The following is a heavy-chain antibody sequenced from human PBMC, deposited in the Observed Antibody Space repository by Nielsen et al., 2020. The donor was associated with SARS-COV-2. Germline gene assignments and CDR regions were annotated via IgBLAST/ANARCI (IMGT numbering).Heavy chain of an antibody. V-gene: IGHV3-33*01. Sequence: GGSLRLSCAASGFTFSSYGMHWVRQAPGKGLEWVAVIWYDGSNKYYADSVKGRFTISRDNSKNTLYLQMNSLRAEDTAVYYCARSYYDYYFDYWGQGTLVPSPQ. CDR3: ARSYYDYYFDY. CDR1: GFTFSSYG. J-gene: IGHJ4*02. D-gene: IGHD5-12*01. CDR2: IWYDGSNK.